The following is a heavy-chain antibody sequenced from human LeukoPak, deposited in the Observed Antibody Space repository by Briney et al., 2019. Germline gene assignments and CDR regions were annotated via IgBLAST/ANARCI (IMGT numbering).Heavy chain of an antibody. V-gene: IGHV4-39*01. CDR3: ASRLRFLEWLLSSSGGSDAFDI. Sequence: SETLSLTCTVSGGSISSSSYYWGWIRQPPGKGLEWIGSIYYSGSTYYNPPLKSRVTISVDTSKNQFSLKLSSVTAADTAVYYCASRLRFLEWLLSSSGGSDAFDIWGQGTMVTVSS. J-gene: IGHJ3*02. CDR1: GGSISSSSYY. D-gene: IGHD3-3*01. CDR2: IYYSGST.